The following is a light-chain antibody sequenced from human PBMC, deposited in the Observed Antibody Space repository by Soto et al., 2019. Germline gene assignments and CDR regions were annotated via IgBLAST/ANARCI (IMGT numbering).Light chain of an antibody. CDR1: QSISSS. J-gene: IGKJ2*01. CDR3: QQYSLYYT. V-gene: IGKV1-5*01. CDR2: DAS. Sequence: DIQMTQSPSTLSASVGDRVTITCRASQSISSSLAWYQQKPWKAPEFLIYDASSLKSGVPSRFSGSGSGTEFTLTISSLQPDDCATYYCQQYSLYYTCGQGTKLEIK.